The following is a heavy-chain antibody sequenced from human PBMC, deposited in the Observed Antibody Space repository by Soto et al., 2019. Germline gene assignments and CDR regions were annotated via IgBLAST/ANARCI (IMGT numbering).Heavy chain of an antibody. V-gene: IGHV4-59*08. J-gene: IGHJ5*02. CDR3: ARLGAQEIDP. CDR1: GGSISSYY. D-gene: IGHD3-16*01. Sequence: PSETLSLTCTVFGGSISSYYWSWIRQPPGKGLELIGYIYYSGSTNYNPSLKSRVTISVDTSKNQFSLKLSSVTAADTAVYYCARLGAQEIDPWGQGTLVTVSS. CDR2: IYYSGST.